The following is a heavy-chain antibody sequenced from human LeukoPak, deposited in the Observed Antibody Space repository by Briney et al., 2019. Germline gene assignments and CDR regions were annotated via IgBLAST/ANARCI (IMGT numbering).Heavy chain of an antibody. D-gene: IGHD3-16*01. CDR3: TRDPIMIEGV. J-gene: IGHJ6*02. Sequence: GGSLRLSCTGSGFTFGDYTMTWIRQAPGKGLEWVGFIRSRAYGGTTEFAASVKDRFTTSRDDSKSIAYLQMNSLKTEDTGVYYCTRDPIMIEGVWGQGTTVTVSS. CDR1: GFTFGDYT. CDR2: IRSRAYGGTT. V-gene: IGHV3-49*03.